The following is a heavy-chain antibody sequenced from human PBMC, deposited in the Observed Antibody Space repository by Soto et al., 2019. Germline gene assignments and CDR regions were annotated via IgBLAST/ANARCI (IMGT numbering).Heavy chain of an antibody. D-gene: IGHD7-27*01. V-gene: IGHV4-30-4*01. CDR1: GGSISTVDYW. J-gene: IGHJ4*02. CDR3: ARGPSGDKVDS. Sequence: SETLSLTCTVSGGSISTVDYWWSWIRQSPDMGLEWIGHIYDGGRTYNNPSLESRVKMSVDTSKSQLSLTLSSVSAADTAVYYCARGPSGDKVDSWGQGTLVTVSS. CDR2: IYDGGRT.